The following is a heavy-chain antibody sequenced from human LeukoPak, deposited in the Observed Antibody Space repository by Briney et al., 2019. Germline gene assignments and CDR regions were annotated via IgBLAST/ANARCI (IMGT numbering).Heavy chain of an antibody. J-gene: IGHJ4*02. CDR2: ISSSSSYI. CDR3: ARVRNSGGWSENFDY. V-gene: IGHV3-21*01. D-gene: IGHD6-19*01. CDR1: GFTFSSYS. Sequence: PGGSLRLSCAASGFTFSSYSMNWVRQAPGKGLEWVSSISSSSSYIYYADSVKGRFTISRDNAKNSLYLQMNSLRAEDTAVYYCARVRNSGGWSENFDYWGQGTLVTVSS.